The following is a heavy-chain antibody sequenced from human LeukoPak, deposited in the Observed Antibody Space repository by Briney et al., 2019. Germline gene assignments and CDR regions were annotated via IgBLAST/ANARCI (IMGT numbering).Heavy chain of an antibody. CDR1: GGSISNYY. D-gene: IGHD3-10*01. Sequence: SETLSLTCTVSGGSISNYYWSWIRQPPGKGLEWIGYIYYSGSTNYNPSLKSRVTISVDTSKNQFSLKLSSVTAADTAVYYCAGSGSYYKAVYFDYWGQGTLVTVSS. J-gene: IGHJ4*02. CDR2: IYYSGST. CDR3: AGSGSYYKAVYFDY. V-gene: IGHV4-59*01.